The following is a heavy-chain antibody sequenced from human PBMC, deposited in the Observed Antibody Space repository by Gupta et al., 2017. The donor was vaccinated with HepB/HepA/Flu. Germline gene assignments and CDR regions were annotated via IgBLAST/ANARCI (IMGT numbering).Heavy chain of an antibody. J-gene: IGHJ4*02. CDR1: GFTFNTLA. Sequence: EVQLLQSGGRLVRPGGSLRLSCVASGFTFNTLAMSWVRQAPGKGLEWVSAIGGSGNRTSYIDSVKGRFTISRDNSKNTLYLQMNSLRVDDTATYYCAKNPSVTFPGRYWGQGALVIVSS. CDR3: AKNPSVTFPGRY. CDR2: IGGSGNRT. V-gene: IGHV3-23*01. D-gene: IGHD3-10*01.